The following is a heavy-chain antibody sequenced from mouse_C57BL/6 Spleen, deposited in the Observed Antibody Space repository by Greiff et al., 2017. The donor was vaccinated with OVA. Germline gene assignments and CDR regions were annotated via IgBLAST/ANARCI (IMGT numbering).Heavy chain of an antibody. J-gene: IGHJ2*01. V-gene: IGHV1-80*01. CDR2: IYPGDGDT. CDR1: GYAFSSYW. CDR3: ARGGLLRGYFDY. Sequence: QVQLQQSGAELVKPGASVKISCKASGYAFSSYWMNWVKQRPGKGLEWIGQIYPGDGDTNYNGKFKGKATLTADKSSSTAYMQLSSLTSEDSAVYFCARGGLLRGYFDYWGQGTTLTVSS. D-gene: IGHD1-1*01.